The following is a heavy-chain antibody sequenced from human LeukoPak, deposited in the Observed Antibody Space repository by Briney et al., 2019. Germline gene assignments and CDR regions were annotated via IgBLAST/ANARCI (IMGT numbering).Heavy chain of an antibody. CDR3: ARDRGSLAVSDSRTSDF. V-gene: IGHV1-18*01. CDR2: ISADNGDT. D-gene: IGHD6-19*01. CDR1: GYTFTNYG. J-gene: IGHJ4*02. Sequence: ASVKVSCKASGYTFTNYGFSWVRQAPGQGLEWMGWISADNGDTNYAQKFQNRLTLTTHTSTSTAYMDLGSLRSDDTAVYYCARDRGSLAVSDSRTSDFWGQGTLVTVSS.